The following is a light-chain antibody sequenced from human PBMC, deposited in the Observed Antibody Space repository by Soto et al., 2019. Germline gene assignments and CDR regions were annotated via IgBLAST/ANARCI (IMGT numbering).Light chain of an antibody. Sequence: QSALTQPASVSGSPGQSITISCTGTSSDVGCYNYVSWYQQHTGKAPKLIIFEVSNRPSGVSNRFSGSKSGNTASLTISGLQAEDEADYYCSSYTITTPRVFGGGTKLTVL. CDR3: SSYTITTPRV. CDR1: SSDVGCYNY. J-gene: IGLJ3*02. V-gene: IGLV2-14*01. CDR2: EVS.